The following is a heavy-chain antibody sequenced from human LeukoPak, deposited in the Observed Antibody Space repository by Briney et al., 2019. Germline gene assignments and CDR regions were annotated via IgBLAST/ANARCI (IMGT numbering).Heavy chain of an antibody. CDR2: ISSSSSYI. J-gene: IGHJ4*02. D-gene: IGHD2-15*01. CDR3: ARDGFGYCSGGSCQTFDY. V-gene: IGHV3-21*01. Sequence: GGSLRLSCAASGFTFGSYSMNWVRQAPGKGLEWVSSISSSSSYIYYADSVKGRFTISRDNAKNSLYPQMKSLRAEDTAVYYCARDGFGYCSGGSCQTFDYWGQGTLVTVSS. CDR1: GFTFGSYS.